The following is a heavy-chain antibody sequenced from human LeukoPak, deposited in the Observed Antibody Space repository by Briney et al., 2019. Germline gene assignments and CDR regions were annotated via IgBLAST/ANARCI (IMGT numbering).Heavy chain of an antibody. J-gene: IGHJ4*02. Sequence: KAGGSLRLSCVASGFTFSDAWMSWVRQAPGKGLEWVGHFKSKSAGGTTDYAAPVKSRFTISRDDSRNTQYLQMNSLKTEDTAVYFCATLHYWGQGTLVTVSS. CDR3: ATLHY. CDR1: GFTFSDAW. D-gene: IGHD4-11*01. CDR2: FKSKSAGGTT. V-gene: IGHV3-15*01.